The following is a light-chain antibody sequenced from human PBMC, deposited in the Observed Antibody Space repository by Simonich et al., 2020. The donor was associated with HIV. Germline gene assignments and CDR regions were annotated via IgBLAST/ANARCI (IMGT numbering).Light chain of an antibody. J-gene: IGKJ4*01. V-gene: IGKV3D-20*01. CDR2: AAS. Sequence: ERVMTQSPATLSVSPGERSTLSCRASQSVSSNLAWYQQKPGLAPRLLIYAASSRATGIPDRFSGSGSGTDFTLTISRLEPEDFAVYYCQQYGSSPVTFGGGTKVEIK. CDR3: QQYGSSPVT. CDR1: QSVSSN.